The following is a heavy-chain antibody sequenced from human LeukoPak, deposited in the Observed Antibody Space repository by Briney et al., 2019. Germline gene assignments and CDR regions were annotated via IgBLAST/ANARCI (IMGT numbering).Heavy chain of an antibody. CDR1: GFIFDDYP. V-gene: IGHV3-30*18. CDR2: ISYDGSNK. Sequence: GGSLRLSCAASGFIFDDYPMHWVRQAPGKGLEWVAVISYDGSNKYYADSVKGRFTISKDNSKNTLYLQMNSLRAEDTAVYYCAKGNYFDYWGQGTLVTVSS. J-gene: IGHJ4*02. CDR3: AKGNYFDY.